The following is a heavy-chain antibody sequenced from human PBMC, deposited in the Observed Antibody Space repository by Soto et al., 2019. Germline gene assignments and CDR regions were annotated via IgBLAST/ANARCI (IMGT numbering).Heavy chain of an antibody. Sequence: ASVKVSCKASGYTFTGYYMHWVRQAPGQGLEWMGWINPNSGGTNYAQKFQGRVTMTRDTSISTAYMELSRLRSEDTAVYYCARAGQDYGSGSYYNHYYYYGMDVWGQGTKVTVSS. V-gene: IGHV1-2*02. CDR1: GYTFTGYY. CDR3: ARAGQDYGSGSYYNHYYYYGMDV. CDR2: INPNSGGT. D-gene: IGHD3-10*01. J-gene: IGHJ6*02.